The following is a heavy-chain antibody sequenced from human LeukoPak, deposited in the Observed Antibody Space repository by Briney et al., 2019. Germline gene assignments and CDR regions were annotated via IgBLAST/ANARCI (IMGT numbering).Heavy chain of an antibody. J-gene: IGHJ3*02. CDR1: GGSFSGYY. Sequence: SETLSLTCAVYGGSFSGYYWSWIRQPPGKGLEWIGEINHSGSTNYNPSLKGRVTISVDTSKNQFSLKLSSVTAADTAVYYCARGGYSYDYSAFDIWGQGTMVTVSS. CDR2: INHSGST. D-gene: IGHD5-18*01. V-gene: IGHV4-34*01. CDR3: ARGGYSYDYSAFDI.